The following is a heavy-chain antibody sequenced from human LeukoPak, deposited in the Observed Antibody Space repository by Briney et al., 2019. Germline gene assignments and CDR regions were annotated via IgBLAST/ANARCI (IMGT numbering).Heavy chain of an antibody. D-gene: IGHD5-12*01. CDR3: ASVYSGSFDY. Sequence: GGSLRLSCAASGFTFSSYWMSWVRQAPGKGLEWVANIKKDGSDKYYVDSVKGRFTISRDNAKNSLYLQMNSLRAEDTAVYYCASVYSGSFDYWGQGTLVTVSS. J-gene: IGHJ4*02. CDR2: IKKDGSDK. CDR1: GFTFSSYW. V-gene: IGHV3-7*01.